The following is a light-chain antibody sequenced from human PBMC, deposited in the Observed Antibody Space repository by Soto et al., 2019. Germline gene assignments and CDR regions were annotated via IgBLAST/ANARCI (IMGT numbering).Light chain of an antibody. CDR3: QQYDSYPKT. Sequence: DVQMTQSPSTLSASIGDTVTMTCRASQNVNSWLAWYQQKPGQAPKLLIYKASILETGVPSRVSGGGSGTDFTLTISGLQPEDVATYYCQQYDSYPKTFGQGT. V-gene: IGKV1-5*03. CDR1: QNVNSW. J-gene: IGKJ2*01. CDR2: KAS.